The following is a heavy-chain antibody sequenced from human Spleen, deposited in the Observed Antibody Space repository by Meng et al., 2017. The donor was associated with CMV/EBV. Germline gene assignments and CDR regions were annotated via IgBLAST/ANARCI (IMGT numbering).Heavy chain of an antibody. V-gene: IGHV4-34*01. CDR2: INHSGST. J-gene: IGHJ5*02. D-gene: IGHD6-19*01. Sequence: QVQLPQWGAGLLKPSETRSLTCAVYGGSFSGYYWSWIRQPPGKGLEWIGEINHSGSTNYNPSLKSRVTISVDTSKNQFSLKLSSVTAADTAVYYCARGNSGREWFDPWGQGTLVTVSS. CDR1: GGSFSGYY. CDR3: ARGNSGREWFDP.